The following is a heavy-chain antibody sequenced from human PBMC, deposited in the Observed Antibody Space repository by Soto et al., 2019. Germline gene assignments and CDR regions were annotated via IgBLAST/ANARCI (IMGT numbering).Heavy chain of an antibody. J-gene: IGHJ6*02. CDR1: GLSFNIYW. CDR3: AGGMVGLDV. D-gene: IGHD2-15*01. V-gene: IGHV3-74*01. Sequence: EVQLVESGGGLVQPGGSLRLSCAASGLSFNIYWMHWVRQVPGKGLVWLARINSDGSHTIYVDSVKGRFTISRDNAKSTVFLQMDSLRDEDTGVYYCAGGMVGLDVSGQGTTVTVSS. CDR2: INSDGSHT.